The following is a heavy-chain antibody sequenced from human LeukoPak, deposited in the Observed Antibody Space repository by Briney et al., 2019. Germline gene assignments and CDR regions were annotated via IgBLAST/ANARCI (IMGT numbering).Heavy chain of an antibody. J-gene: IGHJ5*02. CDR1: GFTFSSYS. Sequence: GGSLRLSCAASGFTFSSYSMNWVRQAPGKGLEWVSSIRSSSSYIYYADSVKGRFTISRDNAKNSLYLQLNSLRAEDTAVYYCARDRVPAAIRGNWFDPWGQGTLVTVSS. CDR3: ARDRVPAAIRGNWFDP. D-gene: IGHD2-2*02. CDR2: IRSSSSYI. V-gene: IGHV3-21*01.